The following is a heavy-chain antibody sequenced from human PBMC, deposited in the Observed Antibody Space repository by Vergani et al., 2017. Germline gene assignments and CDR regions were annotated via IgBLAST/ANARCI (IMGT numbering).Heavy chain of an antibody. CDR1: GYTFTGYY. J-gene: IGHJ6*02. V-gene: IGHV1-2*02. CDR3: ARARTMVRGVSFDYGMDV. Sequence: QVQLVQSGAEVKKPGASVKVSCKASGYTFTGYYMHWVRQAPGQGLEWMGWINPNSGGTNYAQKFQGRVTMTRDTSISTAYMELSSLRSEDTAVYYCARARTMVRGVSFDYGMDVWGQGTTVTVSS. D-gene: IGHD3-10*01. CDR2: INPNSGGT.